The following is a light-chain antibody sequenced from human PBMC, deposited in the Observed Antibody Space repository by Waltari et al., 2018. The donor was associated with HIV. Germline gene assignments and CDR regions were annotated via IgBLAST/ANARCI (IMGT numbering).Light chain of an antibody. J-gene: IGLJ1*01. Sequence: QSVLTQPPSVSEAPRQRVTISCSGSSSNIGNNAVNWYQQVPGKAPKLLIYYDDLLSSAVADRFSGSKSGTAASLAIRGLQSEDEADYYCAAWDDSLNGYVFGSGTKVTVL. CDR1: SSNIGNNA. V-gene: IGLV1-36*01. CDR2: YDD. CDR3: AAWDDSLNGYV.